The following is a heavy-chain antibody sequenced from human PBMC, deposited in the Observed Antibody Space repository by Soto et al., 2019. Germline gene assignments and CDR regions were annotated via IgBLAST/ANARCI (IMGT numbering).Heavy chain of an antibody. V-gene: IGHV4-39*02. CDR3: ARDRAARPTGWFDP. CDR2: IYYSGST. J-gene: IGHJ5*02. CDR1: GGSISSSSYY. Sequence: SETLSLTCTVSGGSISSSSYYWGWIRQPPGKGLEWIGSIYYSGSTYYNPSLKSRVTISVDTSKNQFSLKLSSVTAADTAVYYCARDRAARPTGWFDPWGQGTLVTVSS. D-gene: IGHD6-6*01.